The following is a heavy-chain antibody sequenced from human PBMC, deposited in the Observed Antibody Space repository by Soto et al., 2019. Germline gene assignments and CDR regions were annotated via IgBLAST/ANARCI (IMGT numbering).Heavy chain of an antibody. CDR1: GGTFSSYA. CDR2: IIPIFGTA. J-gene: IGHJ6*02. V-gene: IGHV1-69*06. CDR3: ARGDMIAFGGAGDYYYYGMDV. D-gene: IGHD3-16*01. Sequence: GASVKVSCKASGGTFSSYAISWVRQAPGQGLEWMGGIIPIFGTANYAQKFQGRVTITADKSTSTAYMELNSLRSEDTAVYYCARGDMIAFGGAGDYYYYGMDVWGQGTTVTVSS.